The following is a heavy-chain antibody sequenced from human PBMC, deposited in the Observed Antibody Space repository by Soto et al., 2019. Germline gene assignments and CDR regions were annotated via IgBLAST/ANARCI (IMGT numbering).Heavy chain of an antibody. Sequence: GGSLRPSCAASGFTFNNAWMTWVRQAPGKGLEWVGRIKSKTDGGTTDYAAPVKGRFTISRDDSKNTVYLQMNSLKTEDTAVYYCTTAIVVPRFDPWGQGILVTVSS. V-gene: IGHV3-15*01. J-gene: IGHJ5*02. CDR1: GFTFNNAW. CDR3: TTAIVVPRFDP. CDR2: IKSKTDGGTT. D-gene: IGHD2-2*01.